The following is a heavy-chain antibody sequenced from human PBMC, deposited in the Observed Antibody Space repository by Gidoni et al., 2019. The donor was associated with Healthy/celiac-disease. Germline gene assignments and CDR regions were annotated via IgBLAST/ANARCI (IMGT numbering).Heavy chain of an antibody. CDR3: ASESSGWYIEYFQH. J-gene: IGHJ1*01. CDR2: ISGSGGST. Sequence: EVQLLESGGGLVQPGGSLRLSCAASGFPFSSYVMSWVRQAPGKGLEWVAAISGSGGSTYYAEYVKGRFNISRDNSKNTLYLKMNSLRAEDTAVYYCASESSGWYIEYFQHWGQGTLVTVSS. CDR1: GFPFSSYV. D-gene: IGHD6-19*01. V-gene: IGHV3-23*01.